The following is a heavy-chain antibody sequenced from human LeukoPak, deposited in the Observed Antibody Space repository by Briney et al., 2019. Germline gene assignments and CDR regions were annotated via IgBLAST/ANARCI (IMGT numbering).Heavy chain of an antibody. J-gene: IGHJ4*02. CDR2: IRSKAYGGTT. V-gene: IGHV3-49*02. Sequence: WIRQAPGKGLEWVGFIRSKAYGGTTEYAASVKGRFTISRDDSKSIAYLQMNSLKTEDTAVYYCTRDDEAGASFDYWGQGTLVTVSS. CDR3: TRDDEAGASFDY. D-gene: IGHD1-26*01.